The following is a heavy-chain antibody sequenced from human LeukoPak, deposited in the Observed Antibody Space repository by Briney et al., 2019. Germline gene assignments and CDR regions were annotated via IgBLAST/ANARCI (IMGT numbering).Heavy chain of an antibody. CDR1: GYTLTELS. CDR2: FDPEDGET. V-gene: IGHV1-24*01. J-gene: IGHJ5*02. D-gene: IGHD2-2*01. Sequence: ASVKVSCKVSGYTLTELSMHWVRQAPGKGLGWMGGFDPEDGETIYAQSFQGRVTMTEDTSTDTAYMELSSLRSEDTAVYYCATGQLLWFDPWGQGTLVTVSS. CDR3: ATGQLLWFDP.